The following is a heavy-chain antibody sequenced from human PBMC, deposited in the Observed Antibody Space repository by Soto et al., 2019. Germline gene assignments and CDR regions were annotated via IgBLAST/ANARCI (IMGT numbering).Heavy chain of an antibody. V-gene: IGHV3-23*01. CDR1: GFSFTTFA. Sequence: EVQLLESGGGLVQPGRSLRLSCAASGFSFTTFAMGWVRQAPGRGLEWISSMTGSGATIYYADSVNGRFTISRDNSKNTLFLQMNSLKGEDTAVYYCVKMILVAAGPLGFDYWGQGALVTVSS. J-gene: IGHJ4*02. CDR2: MTGSGATI. D-gene: IGHD6-25*01. CDR3: VKMILVAAGPLGFDY.